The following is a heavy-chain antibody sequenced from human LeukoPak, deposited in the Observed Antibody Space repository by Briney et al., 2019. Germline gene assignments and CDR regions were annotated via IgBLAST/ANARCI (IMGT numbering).Heavy chain of an antibody. CDR2: IYYSGST. Sequence: SETLSLTCAVYGGSFSGYYWSWIRQPPGKGLEWIGYIYYSGSTNYNPSLKSRVTISVDKSKNQFSLKLSSVTAADTAVYYCARGLISPTDAFDIWGQGTMVTVSS. CDR3: ARGLISPTDAFDI. V-gene: IGHV4-59*12. D-gene: IGHD3-3*02. J-gene: IGHJ3*02. CDR1: GGSFSGYY.